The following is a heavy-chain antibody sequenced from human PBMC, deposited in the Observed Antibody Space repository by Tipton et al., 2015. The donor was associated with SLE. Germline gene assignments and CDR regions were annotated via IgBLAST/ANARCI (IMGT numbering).Heavy chain of an antibody. D-gene: IGHD3-3*01. CDR2: IYTSGST. V-gene: IGHV4-61*02. CDR1: GGSVSSGSYS. Sequence: TLSLTCTVSGGSVSSGSYSWSWIRQPAGKGLEWIGPIYTSGSTNYNPSLKSRVTISVDTSKNQFSLELSSVTAADTAVYYCARDPTIFPYYFDYWGQGALVTVSS. J-gene: IGHJ4*02. CDR3: ARDPTIFPYYFDY.